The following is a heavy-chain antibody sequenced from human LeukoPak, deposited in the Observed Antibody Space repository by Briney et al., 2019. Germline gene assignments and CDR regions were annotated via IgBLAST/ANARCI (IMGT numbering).Heavy chain of an antibody. V-gene: IGHV4-34*01. Sequence: SETLSLTCAVYGVSFSGYYWSWIRQPPGKGLEWIGEINHSGSTNYNPSLKSRVTISVDTSKNQFSLKLSSVTAADTAVYYCARGEAVADYWGQGTLVTVSS. D-gene: IGHD6-19*01. CDR3: ARGEAVADY. J-gene: IGHJ4*02. CDR1: GVSFSGYY. CDR2: INHSGST.